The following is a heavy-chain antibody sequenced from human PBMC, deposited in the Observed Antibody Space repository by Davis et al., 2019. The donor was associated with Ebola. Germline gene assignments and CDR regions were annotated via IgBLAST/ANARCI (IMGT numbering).Heavy chain of an antibody. Sequence: GESLKISCAASGFTFSDYYMSWIRQAPGKGLEWVSYISSSGSTIYYADSVKGRFTISRDNAKNSLYLQMHSLRAEDTAVYYCAREVVQGVFFDYWGQGTLVTVSS. CDR2: ISSSGSTI. J-gene: IGHJ4*02. V-gene: IGHV3-11*01. CDR3: AREVVQGVFFDY. D-gene: IGHD3-10*01. CDR1: GFTFSDYY.